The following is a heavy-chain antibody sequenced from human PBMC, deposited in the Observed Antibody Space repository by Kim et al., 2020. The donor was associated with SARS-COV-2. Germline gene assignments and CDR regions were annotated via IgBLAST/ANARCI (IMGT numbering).Heavy chain of an antibody. CDR2: A. Sequence: ANYAQKCQGRVTITADESTSTAYMELSSLRSEDTAVYYCATSRDGYNLGYWGQGTLVTVSS. CDR3: ATSRDGYNLGY. D-gene: IGHD5-12*01. J-gene: IGHJ4*02. V-gene: IGHV1-69*01.